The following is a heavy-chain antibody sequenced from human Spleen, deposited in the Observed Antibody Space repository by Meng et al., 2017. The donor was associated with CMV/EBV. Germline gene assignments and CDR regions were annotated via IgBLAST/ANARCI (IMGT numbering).Heavy chain of an antibody. Sequence: SLKISCAASGFTFDDYAMHWVRQAPGKGLEWVSGISWNSGRIGYADSVKGRFTISRDNAKNSLYLQMNSLRAEDMALYYCAKDHRPTYSSGWIDYWGQGTLVTVSS. J-gene: IGHJ4*02. CDR2: ISWNSGRI. D-gene: IGHD6-19*01. CDR3: AKDHRPTYSSGWIDY. CDR1: GFTFDDYA. V-gene: IGHV3-9*03.